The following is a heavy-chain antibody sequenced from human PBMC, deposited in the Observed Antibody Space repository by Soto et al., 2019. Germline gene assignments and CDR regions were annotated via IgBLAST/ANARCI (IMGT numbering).Heavy chain of an antibody. CDR2: IIPILGIA. Sequence: QVQLVQSGAEVKKPGSSVKVSCKASGGTFSSYTISWVRQAPGQGLEWMGRIIPILGIANYAQKFQGRVTITADKSTSTAYMELSSLRSEDTAVYYCAKATLFPGIAAAGTGWFDPWGQGTLVTVSS. V-gene: IGHV1-69*02. D-gene: IGHD6-13*01. CDR1: GGTFSSYT. CDR3: AKATLFPGIAAAGTGWFDP. J-gene: IGHJ5*02.